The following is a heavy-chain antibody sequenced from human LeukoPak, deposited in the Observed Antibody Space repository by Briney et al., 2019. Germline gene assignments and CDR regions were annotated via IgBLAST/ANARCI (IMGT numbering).Heavy chain of an antibody. V-gene: IGHV1-69*13. D-gene: IGHD2-15*01. CDR1: GGTFSSYA. J-gene: IGHJ6*02. Sequence: SVKVSCKASGGTFSSYAISWVRQAPGQGLEWMGGIIPIFGTANYAQKFQGRVTITADESTSTAYMELSSLRSEDTAVYYCARADIVVVVAAPPAALYGMDVWGQGTTVTVSS. CDR3: ARADIVVVVAAPPAALYGMDV. CDR2: IIPIFGTA.